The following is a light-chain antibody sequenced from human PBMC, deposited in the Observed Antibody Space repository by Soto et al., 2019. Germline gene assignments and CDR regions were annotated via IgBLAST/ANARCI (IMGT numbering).Light chain of an antibody. V-gene: IGKV3-15*01. CDR3: QMYINRSPWT. CDR1: QTVPSR. CDR2: GSS. J-gene: IGKJ1*01. Sequence: IVMTQSPATLSVSPGEGVTLSCRASQTVPSRIAWYHQKPVQAPSLLIYGSSTRSTGVPDRFSGTGSGTEFTLTISSMLYDDFAVYYYQMYINRSPWTFGQGTKVDIK.